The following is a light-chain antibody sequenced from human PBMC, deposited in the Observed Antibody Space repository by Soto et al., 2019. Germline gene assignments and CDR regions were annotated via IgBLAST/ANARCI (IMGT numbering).Light chain of an antibody. CDR2: VAS. J-gene: IGKJ4*01. CDR1: QSVSSY. Sequence: EIVMTQSPATLSVSPGERATLSCRASQSVSSYLAWYQQKPGQAPRLLIYVASTRATGIPARFTGSGSGTDFTLTISSLQSEDCAIYYCQQYNNWPLTFGGGTKVDI. CDR3: QQYNNWPLT. V-gene: IGKV3-15*01.